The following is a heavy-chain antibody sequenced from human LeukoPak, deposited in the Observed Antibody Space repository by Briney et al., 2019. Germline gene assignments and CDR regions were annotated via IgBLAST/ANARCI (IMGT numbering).Heavy chain of an antibody. Sequence: PGGSPRVSCAAPGFTFISSAMSWVRQAPGKGMEWVSAISGSGGSTYYADSVKGRFTISRDNSKNTLYLQMNSLRAEDTAVYYCAKVWFGDWYYYYYMDVWGKGTTVTVSS. CDR2: ISGSGGST. CDR3: AKVWFGDWYYYYYMDV. CDR1: GFTFISSA. J-gene: IGHJ6*03. D-gene: IGHD3-10*01. V-gene: IGHV3-23*01.